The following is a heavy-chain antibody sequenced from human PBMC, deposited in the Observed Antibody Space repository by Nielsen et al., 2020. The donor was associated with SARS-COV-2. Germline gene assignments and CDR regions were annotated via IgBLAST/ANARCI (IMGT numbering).Heavy chain of an antibody. CDR3: ASLAHMRRGLSDAFDI. Sequence: GESLKISCAASGFTFSSYAMSWVRQAPGKGLEWVSYISSSGSTIYYGDSVKGRFTVSRDNAKNSLYLQMNSLRAEDTAVYYCASLAHMRRGLSDAFDIWGQGTMVTVSS. CDR1: GFTFSSYA. CDR2: ISSSGSTI. D-gene: IGHD3-16*01. J-gene: IGHJ3*02. V-gene: IGHV3-48*03.